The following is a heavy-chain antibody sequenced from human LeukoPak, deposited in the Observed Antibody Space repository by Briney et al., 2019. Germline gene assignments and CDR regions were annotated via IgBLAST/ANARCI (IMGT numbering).Heavy chain of an antibody. CDR3: ARDQGGSYGY. V-gene: IGHV4-34*01. CDR2: INHSGST. J-gene: IGHJ4*02. Sequence: SETLSLTCAVYGGSFSGYYWSWIRQPPGKGLEWIGEINHSGSTNYNPSLKSRVTMSVDTSKNQFSLKLSSLTAADTAVYYCARDQGGSYGYWGQGTLVTVSS. D-gene: IGHD1-26*01. CDR1: GGSFSGYY.